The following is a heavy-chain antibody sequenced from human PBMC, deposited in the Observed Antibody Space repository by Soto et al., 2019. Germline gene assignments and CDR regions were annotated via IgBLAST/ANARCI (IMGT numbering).Heavy chain of an antibody. CDR2: ISWNSGSI. J-gene: IGHJ6*02. V-gene: IGHV3-9*01. D-gene: IGHD6-13*01. CDR3: AKDLSWQQLVLKLYGMDV. Sequence: HPGRSFGLSFSASGFTFGDYAMHWVRPAPGKGLEWVSGISWNSGSIGYADSVKGRFTISRDNAKNSLYLQMNSLRAEDTAVYYCAKDLSWQQLVLKLYGMDVWGQGTTVTVSS. CDR1: GFTFGDYA.